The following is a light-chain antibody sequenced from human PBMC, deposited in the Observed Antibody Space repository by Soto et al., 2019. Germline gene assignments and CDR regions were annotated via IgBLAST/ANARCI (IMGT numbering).Light chain of an antibody. CDR1: NSNIGGNT. CDR2: SNH. J-gene: IGLJ2*01. CDR3: AAWDDSLNGVV. V-gene: IGLV1-44*01. Sequence: QAVVTQPPSASGTPGQRVTISCSGGNSNIGGNTVNWYQQLPGTAPQLLIYSNHQRPSGVPDRFSGSKSGTSASLAISGLQSEDEADYYCAAWDDSLNGVVFGGGTKLTVL.